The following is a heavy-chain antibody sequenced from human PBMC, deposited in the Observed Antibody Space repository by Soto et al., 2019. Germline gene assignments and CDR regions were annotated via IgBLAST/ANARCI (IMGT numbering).Heavy chain of an antibody. CDR2: IFSSGST. CDR3: AREGSYSAYNFAHGIQLWSFDF. J-gene: IGHJ4*02. D-gene: IGHD5-12*01. CDR1: GGSSNTFY. V-gene: IGHV4-4*07. Sequence: SETLSLTCTVSGGSSNTFYWSWVRQPAGKGLEWIGRIFSSGSTSFNPSLESRVAMSVDTSKNHFSLNLSSVTAADMAVYYCAREGSYSAYNFAHGIQLWSFDFWGQGALVTVSS.